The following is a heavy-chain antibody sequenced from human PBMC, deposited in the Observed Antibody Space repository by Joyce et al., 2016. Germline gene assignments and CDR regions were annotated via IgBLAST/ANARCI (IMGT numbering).Heavy chain of an antibody. V-gene: IGHV5-51*01. CDR2: SYPADSET. CDR3: ARQADFFDL. Sequence: EVQLVQSGAEVRKPGESLRIACEGSGYNFRGKWSAWVRQKAGKGLEWMGISYPADSETKYSPSFEGRVSRSADTSTNTAYLQWSRLGASDTAMYYCARQADFFDLWGQGTLVTVAS. J-gene: IGHJ4*02. CDR1: GYNFRGKW.